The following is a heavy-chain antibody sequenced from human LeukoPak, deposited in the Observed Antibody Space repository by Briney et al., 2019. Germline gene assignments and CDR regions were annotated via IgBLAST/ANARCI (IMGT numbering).Heavy chain of an antibody. CDR1: GFTFSSYS. V-gene: IGHV3-21*01. CDR2: ISSSSSYI. Sequence: PGGSQRLSCAASGFTFSSYSMNWVRQAPGKGLEWVSSISSSSSYIYYADSVKGRFTISRDNAKNSLYLQMNSLRAEDTAVYYCARDGGYSYGLAAYFDYWGQGTLVTVSS. D-gene: IGHD5-18*01. CDR3: ARDGGYSYGLAAYFDY. J-gene: IGHJ4*02.